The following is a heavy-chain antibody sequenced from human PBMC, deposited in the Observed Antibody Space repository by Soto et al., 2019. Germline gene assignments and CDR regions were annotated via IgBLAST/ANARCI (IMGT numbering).Heavy chain of an antibody. CDR3: AREIDGYYGMDV. Sequence: QVQLVQSGAEVKKPGSSVKVSCKASAGTFSTDSISWVRQAPGQGLEWMGGIIPMFGTANNAQKFQGRVTITADESTSTAYMELSSLRSEDTAVYFCAREIDGYYGMDVWGQGTTVTVAS. V-gene: IGHV1-69*12. CDR1: AGTFSTDS. CDR2: IIPMFGTA. J-gene: IGHJ6*02.